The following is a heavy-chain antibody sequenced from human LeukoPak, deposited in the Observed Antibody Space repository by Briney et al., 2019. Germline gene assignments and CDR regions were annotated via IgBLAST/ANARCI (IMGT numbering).Heavy chain of an antibody. CDR2: INHSGST. CDR1: GGSFSGYY. D-gene: IGHD3-10*01. CDR3: ATQRRYYGSGSYFLYFDY. V-gene: IGHV4-34*01. J-gene: IGHJ4*02. Sequence: SETLSLTCAVYGGSFSGYYWSWIRQPPGKGLEWIGEINHSGSTNYNPSLKSRVTISVDTSKNQFSLKLSSVTAADTAVYYCATQRRYYGSGSYFLYFDYWGQGTLVTVSS.